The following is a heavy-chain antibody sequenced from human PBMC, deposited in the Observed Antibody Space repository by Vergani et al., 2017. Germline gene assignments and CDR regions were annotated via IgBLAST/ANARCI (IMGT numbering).Heavy chain of an antibody. V-gene: IGHV4-61*02. Sequence: QVKLQESGPGLLKPSQTLSLTCTVSGESIRSGSHYWSWIRQPAGKAPEWIGHIHTGGSTVLNPSSKSLVSISVDTSKSQFSLKLNSVTVADTAVYYCARSRPYCTSGSCPAIWGQGTLVTVSS. CDR2: IHTGGST. J-gene: IGHJ4*02. D-gene: IGHD2-15*01. CDR1: GESIRSGSHY. CDR3: ARSRPYCTSGSCPAI.